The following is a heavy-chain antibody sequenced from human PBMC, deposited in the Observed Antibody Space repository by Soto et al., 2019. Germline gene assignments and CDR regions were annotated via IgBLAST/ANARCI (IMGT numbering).Heavy chain of an antibody. CDR3: PRPPSGWYSVL. J-gene: IGHJ2*01. CDR2: INAGNGNT. V-gene: IGHV1-3*05. Sequence: QVQLVQSGAEEKKPGASVKVSCKASGYTFTSYAMHWVRQAPGQRLEWMGWINAGNGNTKYSQKFQGRVTITRDTPVSPAYLELSSLSSEAPAVFSSPRPPSGWYSVLGARGPLVPVSS. CDR1: GYTFTSYA.